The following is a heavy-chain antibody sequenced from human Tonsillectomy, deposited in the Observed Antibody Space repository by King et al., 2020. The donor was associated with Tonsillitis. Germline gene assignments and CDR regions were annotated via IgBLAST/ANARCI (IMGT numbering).Heavy chain of an antibody. V-gene: IGHV3-74*01. CDR3: ARGKGGGPYVFDI. J-gene: IGHJ3*02. CDR2: IKNEGSST. D-gene: IGHD1-26*01. CDR1: GFTFSSYW. Sequence: VQLVESGGGLVQPGGSLRLSCAASGFTFSSYWMHWVRQAPGKGLVWVSRIKNEGSSTSYGDSVKGRFTISRDSAKNTLYLQMNSLRAEDTATYYCARGKGGGPYVFDIWGQGTMVTVCS.